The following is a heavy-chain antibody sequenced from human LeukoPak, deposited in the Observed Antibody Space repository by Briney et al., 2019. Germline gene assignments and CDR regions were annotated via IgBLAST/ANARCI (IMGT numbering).Heavy chain of an antibody. CDR2: IYNGVNT. CDR3: ARSRAFNSGAFDP. CDR1: GASVSSASY. Sequence: SETLSLTCTVSGASVSSASYWTWIRQPPGKGVEWIAHIYNGVNTNYNPSLKSRVTISVDTSKNQFSLRLNSVTAADTAAYYCARSRAFNSGAFDPWGQGSLVTVSS. V-gene: IGHV4-61*01. D-gene: IGHD1-26*01. J-gene: IGHJ5*02.